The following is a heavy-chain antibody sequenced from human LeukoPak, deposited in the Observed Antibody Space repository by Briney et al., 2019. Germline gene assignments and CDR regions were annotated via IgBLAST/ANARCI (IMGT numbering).Heavy chain of an antibody. Sequence: GGSLRLSCSASGFTLSSYSMTWVRQAPGKGLEWLSYISGSSSPIYYADSVKGRFTISRDNAKNSLYLQMNSLRVEDTAVYYCARDTYSRLDYWGQGTLVTVSS. D-gene: IGHD6-13*01. J-gene: IGHJ4*02. CDR2: ISGSSSPI. CDR1: GFTLSSYS. V-gene: IGHV3-48*01. CDR3: ARDTYSRLDY.